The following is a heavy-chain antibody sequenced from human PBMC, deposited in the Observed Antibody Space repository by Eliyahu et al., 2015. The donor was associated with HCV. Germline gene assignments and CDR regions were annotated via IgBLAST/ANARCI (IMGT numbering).Heavy chain of an antibody. CDR2: INWNGGST. V-gene: IGHV3-20*04. CDR1: GFXFXDYG. D-gene: IGHD5-12*01. Sequence: EVQLVESGGGVVRPGGSXRLSCAASGFXFXDYGMXWVRQAPGKGLEWVSGINWNGGSTGYADSVKGRFTISRDNAKNSLYLQMNSLRAEDTALYYCARDPGDDLSVVATTFDYWGQGTLVTVSS. CDR3: ARDPGDDLSVVATTFDY. J-gene: IGHJ4*02.